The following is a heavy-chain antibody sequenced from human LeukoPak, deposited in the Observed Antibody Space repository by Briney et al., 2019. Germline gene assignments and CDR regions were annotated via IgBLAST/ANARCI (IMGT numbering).Heavy chain of an antibody. D-gene: IGHD4-17*01. J-gene: IGHJ3*02. CDR2: IIPILGIA. CDR3: ARENGDYSAFDI. V-gene: IGHV1-69*04. Sequence: SVKVSCKASGGTFSSYAISWVRQAPGRGLEWMGRIIPILGIANYAQRFQGRVTITADKSTSTAYMELSSLRSEDTAVYYCARENGDYSAFDIWGQGTMVTVSS. CDR1: GGTFSSYA.